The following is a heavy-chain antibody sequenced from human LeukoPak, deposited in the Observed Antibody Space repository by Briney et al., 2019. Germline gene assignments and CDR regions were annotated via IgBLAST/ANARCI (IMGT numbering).Heavy chain of an antibody. CDR2: ISSNGGST. CDR3: ASEGGSGSYYFRY. J-gene: IGHJ4*02. V-gene: IGHV3-64*04. D-gene: IGHD3-10*01. CDR1: GFTFSRYA. Sequence: PGGSLRLSCSASGFTFSRYAMHWVRQAPGKGLEYVSAISSNGGSTYYADSVKGRFTISRDNSKNTLYLQMNSLRAEDTAVYYCASEGGSGSYYFRYWGQGTLVTVSS.